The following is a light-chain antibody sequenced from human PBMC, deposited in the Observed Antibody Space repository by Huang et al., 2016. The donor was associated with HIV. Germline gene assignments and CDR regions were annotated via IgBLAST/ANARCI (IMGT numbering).Light chain of an antibody. CDR3: QQSYDSPRTS. Sequence: IQMAQSPPSLSASVGDRVTISCRASQNIFKFLNWYKQKPGKAPKVLIYGASSLHTEVPSRFSGSGSGTDCTLTISNVQPEDVGIYYCQQSYDSPRTSFGGGTRLDLK. V-gene: IGKV1-39*01. CDR1: QNIFKF. CDR2: GAS. J-gene: IGKJ4*01.